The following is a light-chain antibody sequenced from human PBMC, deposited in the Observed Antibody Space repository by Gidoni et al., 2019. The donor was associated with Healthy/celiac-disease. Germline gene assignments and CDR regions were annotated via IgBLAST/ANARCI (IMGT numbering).Light chain of an antibody. Sequence: QSVLTQPPSVSGAHGQRVTISCTGSSSNIGAGYDVHWYQQLPGTAPKLLIYVNSNRPAGVPYRFSGSKSGTSASLAITGLQAEDEADYYCQSYDSSLSGSRVFGGGTKLTVL. CDR3: QSYDSSLSGSRV. CDR2: VNS. J-gene: IGLJ2*01. CDR1: SSNIGAGYD. V-gene: IGLV1-40*01.